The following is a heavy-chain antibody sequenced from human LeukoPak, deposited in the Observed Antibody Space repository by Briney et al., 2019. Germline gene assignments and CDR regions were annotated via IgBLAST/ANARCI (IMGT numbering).Heavy chain of an antibody. D-gene: IGHD3-9*01. CDR1: GGSISSSSYY. CDR3: ARLGRYFDWSPQGPDYYFDY. Sequence: KPSETLSLTCTVSGGSISSSSYYWGWIRQPPGKGLEWIGSIYYSGSTYYNPSLKSRVTISVDTSKNQFSLKLSSVTAADTAVYYCARLGRYFDWSPQGPDYYFDYWGQGTLVTVSS. CDR2: IYYSGST. J-gene: IGHJ4*02. V-gene: IGHV4-39*01.